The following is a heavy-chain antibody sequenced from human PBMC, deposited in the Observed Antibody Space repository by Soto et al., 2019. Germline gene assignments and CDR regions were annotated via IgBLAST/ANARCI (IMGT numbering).Heavy chain of an antibody. J-gene: IGHJ4*02. CDR3: ARFLFFYYKRTSYSFDY. CDR1: GGSISSYY. D-gene: IGHD3-10*01. Sequence: SETLSLTCTVSGGSISSYYWSWIRQPPGKGLEWIGYIYYSGSTNYNPSLKSRVTISVDTSKNQFSLKLSSVTAADTAVYYCARFLFFYYKRTSYSFDYWGPGTLGTVS. V-gene: IGHV4-59*12. CDR2: IYYSGST.